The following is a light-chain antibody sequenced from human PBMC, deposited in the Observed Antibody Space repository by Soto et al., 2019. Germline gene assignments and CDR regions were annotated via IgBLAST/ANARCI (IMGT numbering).Light chain of an antibody. Sequence: EIVLTQSPATLSVSPGERATLSCKASQSVSSNLAWYHQKPGQAPRLLFYGAATGATGIPARFSGSGSATEFTLTISSLQSEDLAVYSCQQYNNWPPLTFGGGTKVDIK. V-gene: IGKV3-15*01. J-gene: IGKJ4*01. CDR3: QQYNNWPPLT. CDR2: GAA. CDR1: QSVSSN.